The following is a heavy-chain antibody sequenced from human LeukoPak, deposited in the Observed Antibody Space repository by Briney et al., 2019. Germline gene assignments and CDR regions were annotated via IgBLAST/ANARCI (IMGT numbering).Heavy chain of an antibody. CDR3: ARVVVGATAPIDAFDI. CDR1: GGSISSYY. D-gene: IGHD1-26*01. J-gene: IGHJ3*02. Sequence: SETLSLTCTVSGGSISSYYWSWIRQPPGKGLEWIGYIYYSGSTNYNPSLKSRVTISVDTSKNQFSLKLSSVTAADTAAYYCARVVVGATAPIDAFDIWGQGTMVTVSS. V-gene: IGHV4-59*01. CDR2: IYYSGST.